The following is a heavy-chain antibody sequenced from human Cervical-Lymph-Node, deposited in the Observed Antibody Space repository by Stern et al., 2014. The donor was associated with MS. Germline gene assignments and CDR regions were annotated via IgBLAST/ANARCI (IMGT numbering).Heavy chain of an antibody. CDR2: ISWNSDKI. V-gene: IGHV3-9*01. D-gene: IGHD6-13*01. CDR3: AKDRTSSSWGVDY. J-gene: IGHJ4*02. CDR1: GFNFDDYG. Sequence: EVQLVESGGGLVQPGRSLRLSCAGSGFNFDDYGMHWVRQAPGKGLEWVSVISWNSDKIVYADSVKGRFTIARDNDKDSLYLQMDSLRVEDTALYYCAKDRTSSSWGVDYWGQGSLVTVSS.